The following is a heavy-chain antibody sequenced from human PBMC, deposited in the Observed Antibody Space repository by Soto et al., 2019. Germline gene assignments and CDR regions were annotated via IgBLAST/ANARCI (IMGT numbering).Heavy chain of an antibody. D-gene: IGHD6-6*01. J-gene: IGHJ4*02. CDR3: ARGWVSSIAARTKNFDF. CDR1: GGSFSGYD. V-gene: IGHV4-34*01. CDR2: INHSGST. Sequence: SETLSLTCAVYGGSFSGYDWSWIRQPPGKGLEWIGEINHSGSTNYNPSLKSRVTISVDTSKNQFSLKLSSVTAADTAVYYCARGWVSSIAARTKNFDFWGQGSLVTVSS.